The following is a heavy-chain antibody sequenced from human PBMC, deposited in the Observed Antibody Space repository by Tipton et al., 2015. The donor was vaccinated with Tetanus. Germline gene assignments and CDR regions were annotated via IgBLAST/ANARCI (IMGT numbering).Heavy chain of an antibody. D-gene: IGHD4-11*01. Sequence: LRLSCAASGFTFSSDAMTWVRQAPGKGLEWIAFIHHSGLAFSKPSLKSRVSISIDTSQNQFSLRLTSVTAADTAVYFCARNVYTVTNDAFDIWGHGTLVNVSS. CDR2: IHHSGLA. CDR1: GFTFSSDA. CDR3: ARNVYTVTNDAFDI. J-gene: IGHJ3*02. V-gene: IGHV4-30-2*05.